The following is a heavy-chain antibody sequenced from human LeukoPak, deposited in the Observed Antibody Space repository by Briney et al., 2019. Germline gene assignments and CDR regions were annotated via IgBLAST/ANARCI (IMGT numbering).Heavy chain of an antibody. CDR3: ARHRRYYDSSGYYVDY. J-gene: IGHJ4*02. V-gene: IGHV5-51*01. D-gene: IGHD3-22*01. CDR2: IYPGDSDT. Sequence: GESLKISCKGSGYTFFTYWIGWVRQMPGKGLEWMGIIYPGDSDTRYSPSFQGQVTISADKSISTAYLQWSSLKASDTAMYYCARHRRYYDSSGYYVDYWGQGTLVTVSS. CDR1: GYTFFTYW.